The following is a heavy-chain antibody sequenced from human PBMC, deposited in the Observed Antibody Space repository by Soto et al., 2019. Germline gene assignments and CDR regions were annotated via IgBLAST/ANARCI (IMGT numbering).Heavy chain of an antibody. CDR2: IIPIFGTA. Sequence: ASVKVSCKASGGTFSSYAISWVRQAPGPGLEWMGGIIPIFGTANYAQKFQGRVTITADKSTSTAYMELSSLRSEDTAVYYCARALMVRGVIFDYWGQGTLVTVS. CDR1: GGTFSSYA. D-gene: IGHD3-10*01. V-gene: IGHV1-69*06. CDR3: ARALMVRGVIFDY. J-gene: IGHJ4*02.